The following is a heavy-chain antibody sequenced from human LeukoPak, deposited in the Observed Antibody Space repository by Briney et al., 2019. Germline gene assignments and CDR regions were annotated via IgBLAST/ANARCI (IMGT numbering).Heavy chain of an antibody. Sequence: GGSLRLSRAASGFTFSSYGMHWVRQAPGKGLEWVAVIWYDGSNKYYAESVKGRFTISRDNSKNTLDLQMNSLRAEDTAVYYCARDRSYDFWSGYSTPDYWGQGTLVTVSS. D-gene: IGHD3-3*01. V-gene: IGHV3-33*01. CDR3: ARDRSYDFWSGYSTPDY. CDR1: GFTFSSYG. CDR2: IWYDGSNK. J-gene: IGHJ4*02.